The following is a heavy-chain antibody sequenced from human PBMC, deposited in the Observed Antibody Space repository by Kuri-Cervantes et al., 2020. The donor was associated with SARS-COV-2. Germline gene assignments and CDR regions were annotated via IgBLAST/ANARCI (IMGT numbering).Heavy chain of an antibody. CDR2: IYYSGST. CDR1: GGSISSSSYY. V-gene: IGHV4-39*01. Sequence: GSLRLSCTVSGGSISSSSYYWGWIRQPPGKGLEWIGSIYYSGSTYYNPSLKSRVTISVDTSKNQFSLKLSSVTAADTAVYYCASKHLYDIIVESDSYLKVAYYYMDVWGKGTTVTVSS. J-gene: IGHJ6*03. CDR3: ASKHLYDIIVESDSYLKVAYYYMDV. D-gene: IGHD2-21*01.